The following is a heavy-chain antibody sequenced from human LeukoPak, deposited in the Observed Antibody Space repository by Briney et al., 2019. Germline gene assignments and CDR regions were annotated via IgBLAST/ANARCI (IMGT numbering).Heavy chain of an antibody. CDR1: YW. V-gene: IGHV5-51*01. J-gene: IGHJ3*02. Sequence: YWIGWVRQLPGEGLAWMGIIYPGDSDTRYSPSFQGQVTISADKSISTAYLQWSSLKASDTAMYYCARQGYYGSGDAFDIWGQGTMVTVSS. CDR3: ARQGYYGSGDAFDI. CDR2: IYPGDSDT. D-gene: IGHD3-10*01.